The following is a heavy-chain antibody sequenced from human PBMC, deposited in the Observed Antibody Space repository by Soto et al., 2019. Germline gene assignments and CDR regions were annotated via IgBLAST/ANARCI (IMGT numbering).Heavy chain of an antibody. CDR1: GGAIRSDTYY. Sequence: SETLSLTGPVSGGAIRSDTYYWTWIRQHPGKGLEWIGYIYYSGVTYYNSSLDSRVTISLDTSKNQIYLKLTSVTAADTAVYYFARQRYNGLEHSGQG. CDR2: IYYSGVT. J-gene: IGHJ1*01. CDR3: ARQRYNGLEH. D-gene: IGHD1-1*01. V-gene: IGHV4-31*03.